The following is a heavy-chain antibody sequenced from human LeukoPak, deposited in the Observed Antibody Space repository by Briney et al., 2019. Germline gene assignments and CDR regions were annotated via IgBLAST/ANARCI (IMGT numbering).Heavy chain of an antibody. CDR1: GGSISSYY. Sequence: SETLSLTCTVSGGSISSYYWSWIRQPPGKGREWIGYIYYSGSTTYTPSLKSRVTISVDTSKNQFSLRLSSVTAADTAMYYCARVKSVDYEFDYWGQGTLVTVSS. CDR3: ARVKSVDYEFDY. D-gene: IGHD4-17*01. CDR2: IYYSGST. J-gene: IGHJ4*02. V-gene: IGHV4-59*01.